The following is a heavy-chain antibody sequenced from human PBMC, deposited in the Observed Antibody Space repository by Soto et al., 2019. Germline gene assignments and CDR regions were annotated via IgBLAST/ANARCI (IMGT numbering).Heavy chain of an antibody. D-gene: IGHD6-13*01. Sequence: ASVKVSCKASGYTFTDYDINWVRQAAGQGLEWMGWMNPNTGNTAYAQKFEGRLTLTRDTSTTTAYMDLSRLTSEDTAVYYCARGFSSYSDHWAQGTLVTVSS. J-gene: IGHJ4*02. V-gene: IGHV1-8*02. CDR3: ARGFSSYSDH. CDR2: MNPNTGNT. CDR1: GYTFTDYD.